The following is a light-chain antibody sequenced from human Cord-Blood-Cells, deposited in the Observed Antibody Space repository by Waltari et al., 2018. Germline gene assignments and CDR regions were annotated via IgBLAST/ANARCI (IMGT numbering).Light chain of an antibody. J-gene: IGLJ3*02. CDR2: KDS. CDR1: ALPQQY. CDR3: QSADSSGTWV. V-gene: IGLV3-25*03. Sequence: SYELTQPPSVSVSPGQTARITCSGDALPQQYANWYQQQPGQAPVLVIYKDSERPSGIPERCSGSSSGTTVTLTISGVQAEDEADYYCQSADSSGTWVFGGGTKLTVL.